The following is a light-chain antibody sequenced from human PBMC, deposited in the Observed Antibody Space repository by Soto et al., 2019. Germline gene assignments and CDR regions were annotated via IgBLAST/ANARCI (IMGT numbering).Light chain of an antibody. CDR1: QSLLYSNGYNY. J-gene: IGKJ1*01. V-gene: IGKV2-28*01. Sequence: DIVMTQSPLSLTVTPGEPASISCRSGQSLLYSNGYNYLDWYLQKPGQSPQLLIYLGSNRDSGVPDRFSGSGSGTDFTLKISRVEAEDVGDYYCMQALQSRTFGQGTKVEIK. CDR2: LGS. CDR3: MQALQSRT.